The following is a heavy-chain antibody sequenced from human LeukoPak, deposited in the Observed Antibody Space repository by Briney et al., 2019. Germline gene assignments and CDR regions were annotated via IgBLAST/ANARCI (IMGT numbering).Heavy chain of an antibody. CDR2: IYYSGST. V-gene: IGHV4-39*07. CDR3: ARADGGNSHYYFDY. J-gene: IGHJ4*02. Sequence: SETLSLTCTVSGGSISSSSYYWGWIRQPPGKGLEWIGSIYYSGSTYYNPSLKSRVTISVDTSKNQFSLKLSSVTAADTAVYYCARADGGNSHYYFDYWGQGTLVTVSS. D-gene: IGHD4-23*01. CDR1: GGSISSSSYY.